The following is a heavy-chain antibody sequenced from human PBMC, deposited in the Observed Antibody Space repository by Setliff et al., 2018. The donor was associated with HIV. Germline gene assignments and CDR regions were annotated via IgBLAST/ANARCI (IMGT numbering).Heavy chain of an antibody. CDR3: ARAVDYNYYYYMDV. D-gene: IGHD2-21*01. Sequence: RPRGSLRLSCEASGFTFDDYGMSWVRQAPGKGLEWVSGISWNGHRTDYADSVKGRFTISRDNAKNSLYLEMNSLKAEDTALYWCARAVDYNYYYYMDVWGTGTTVTVSS. CDR2: ISWNGHRT. CDR1: GFTFDDYG. J-gene: IGHJ6*03. V-gene: IGHV3-20*04.